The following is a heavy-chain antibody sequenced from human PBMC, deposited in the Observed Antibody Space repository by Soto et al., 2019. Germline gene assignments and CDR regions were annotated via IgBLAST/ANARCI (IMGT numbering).Heavy chain of an antibody. CDR1: GGTFSSYA. V-gene: IGHV1-69*06. CDR2: IIPIFGTA. D-gene: IGHD1-26*01. CDR3: ARVRDSGSYRRILDY. Sequence: SVKVSCKASGGTFSSYAISWLRQSPGQGLEWMGGIIPIFGTANYAQKFQGRVTITADKSTSTAYMELSSLRSEDTAVYYCARVRDSGSYRRILDYWGQGTLVTVSS. J-gene: IGHJ4*02.